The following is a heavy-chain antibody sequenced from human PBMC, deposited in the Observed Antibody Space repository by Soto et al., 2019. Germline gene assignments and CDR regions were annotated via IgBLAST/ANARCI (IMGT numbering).Heavy chain of an antibody. V-gene: IGHV3-48*01. D-gene: IGHD3-16*01. Sequence: PGGSLRLSCAASGFTFRTYGMDWVRQAPGRRLEWLSYIGATGGDIYYADSVKGRFTISRDNVKNSLSLQMTTLTFDDTAVYYCARAPPFGYDYWGPGTLVTVSS. J-gene: IGHJ4*02. CDR1: GFTFRTYG. CDR3: ARAPPFGYDY. CDR2: IGATGGDI.